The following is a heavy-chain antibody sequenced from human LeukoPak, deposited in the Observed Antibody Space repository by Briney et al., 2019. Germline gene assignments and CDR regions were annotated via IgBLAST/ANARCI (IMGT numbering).Heavy chain of an antibody. CDR1: GGTFSSYA. CDR3: ARDSPYYYGSGSATYYMDV. J-gene: IGHJ6*03. V-gene: IGHV1-69*13. CDR2: IIPIFGTA. Sequence: SVKVSCKASGGTFSSYAISWVRQAPGQGLEWMGGIIPIFGTANYAQKFQGRVTITADESTSTAYMELSSLRSEDTAVYYCARDSPYYYGSGSATYYMDVWGKGTTVTISS. D-gene: IGHD3-10*01.